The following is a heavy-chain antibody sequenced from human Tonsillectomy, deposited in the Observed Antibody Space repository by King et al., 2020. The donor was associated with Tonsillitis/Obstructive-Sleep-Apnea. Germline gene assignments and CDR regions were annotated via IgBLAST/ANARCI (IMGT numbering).Heavy chain of an antibody. CDR3: ASPYCSSTSCSDAFDI. J-gene: IGHJ3*02. CDR2: IDPSDSYT. CDR1: GYSFTSYW. D-gene: IGHD2-2*01. Sequence: VQLVESGAEVKKPGESLRISCKGSGYSFTSYWISWVRQMPGKGLEWMGRIDPSDSYTNYSPSFQGHVTISADKSISTAYLQWSSLKASDTAIYYCASPYCSSTSCSDAFDIWGQGTMVTVSS. V-gene: IGHV5-10-1*01.